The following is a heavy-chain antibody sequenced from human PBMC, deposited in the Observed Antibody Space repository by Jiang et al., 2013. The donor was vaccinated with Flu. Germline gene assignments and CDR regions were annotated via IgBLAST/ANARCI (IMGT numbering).Heavy chain of an antibody. Sequence: QLLESGGGVVQPGGSLRLSCAASGFTFSSYGMHWVRQAPGKGLEWVAFIRYDGSNKYYADSVKGRFTISRDNSKNTLYLQMNSLRAEDTAVYYCAKDVSPIRGYYYYGMDVWGQGTTVTVSS. V-gene: IGHV3-30*02. CDR1: GFTFSSYG. J-gene: IGHJ6*02. CDR3: AKDVSPIRGYYYYGMDV. CDR2: IRYDGSNK. D-gene: IGHD5/OR15-5a*01.